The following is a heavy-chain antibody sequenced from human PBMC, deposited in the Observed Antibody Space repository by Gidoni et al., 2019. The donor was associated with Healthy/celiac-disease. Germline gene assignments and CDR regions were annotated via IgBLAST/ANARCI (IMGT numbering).Heavy chain of an antibody. CDR1: GFTSSTYW. D-gene: IGHD3-3*01. J-gene: IGHJ6*02. CDR2: INSDGSST. Sequence: VQLVEPGGGLFPPVGSLRLSCAAAGFTSSTYWYPWVRQAPGKGLVWVARINSDGSSTSYADSVKGRFTISRDNAKNTLYLQMNSLRAEDTAVYYCARDPVYYDFWGGYYSDYYYGMDVWGQGTTVTVSS. CDR3: ARDPVYYDFWGGYYSDYYYGMDV. V-gene: IGHV3-74*01.